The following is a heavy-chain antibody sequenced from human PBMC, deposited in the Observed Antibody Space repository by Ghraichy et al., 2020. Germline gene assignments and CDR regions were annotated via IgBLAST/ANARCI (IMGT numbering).Heavy chain of an antibody. D-gene: IGHD6-13*01. J-gene: IGHJ1*01. V-gene: IGHV3-7*01. CDR3: SRGETAADQYFQH. CDR2: INKDGSDT. Sequence: GESLNISCAASGFTFTNHWINWVRQAAGKGLEWVANINKDGSDTRYVDSVKCRFTISRDNAKNSLFLQMNSLTAEDTAVYYCSRGETAADQYFQHWGQGTLLTGSS. CDR1: GFTFTNHW.